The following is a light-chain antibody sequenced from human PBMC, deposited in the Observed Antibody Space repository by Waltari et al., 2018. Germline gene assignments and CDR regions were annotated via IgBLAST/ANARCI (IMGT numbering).Light chain of an antibody. CDR2: GAS. J-gene: IGKJ2*01. CDR1: QSVSSSY. Sequence: EIVLTQSPGTLPLSPGERATLSRSASQSVSSSYLAWYQQKPGQAPRLLIYGASSRATGIPDRFSGSGSGTDFTLTISILEPEDFAVYYCQQYGSSPLMYTFGQGTKLEIK. V-gene: IGKV3-20*01. CDR3: QQYGSSPLMYT.